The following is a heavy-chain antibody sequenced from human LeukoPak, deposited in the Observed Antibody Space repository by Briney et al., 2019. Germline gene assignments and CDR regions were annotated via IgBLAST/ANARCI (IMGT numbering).Heavy chain of an antibody. CDR1: GFTVSSNY. CDR2: ISYDGSNK. D-gene: IGHD3-10*01. Sequence: GGSLRLSCAASGFTVSSNYMSWVRQAPGKGLEWVAVISYDGSNKYYADSVKGRFTISRDNSKNTLYLQMNSLRVEDTAVYYCAGPLGSPYFHHWGQGTLVTVSS. V-gene: IGHV3-30-3*01. CDR3: AGPLGSPYFHH. J-gene: IGHJ1*01.